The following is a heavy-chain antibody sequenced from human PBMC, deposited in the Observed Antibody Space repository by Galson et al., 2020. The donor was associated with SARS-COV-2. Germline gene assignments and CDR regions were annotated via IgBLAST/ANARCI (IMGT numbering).Heavy chain of an antibody. Sequence: GESLKISCAASGFTFSSYGMHWVRQAPGKGLEWVAVIWYDGSNKYYADSVKGRFTISRDNAKNSLYLQMNSLRAEDTAVYYCARDYRNSLGDILTVPRYYFDYWGQGTLVTVSS. CDR2: IWYDGSNK. D-gene: IGHD3-9*01. J-gene: IGHJ4*02. CDR1: GFTFSSYG. CDR3: ARDYRNSLGDILTVPRYYFDY. V-gene: IGHV3-33*01.